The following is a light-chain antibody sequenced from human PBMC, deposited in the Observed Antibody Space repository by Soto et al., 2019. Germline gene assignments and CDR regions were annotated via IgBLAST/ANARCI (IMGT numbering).Light chain of an antibody. CDR1: QSIGTW. CDR2: KAS. CDR3: LQYSTHSPT. Sequence: DIQMTQSPSTLSTSVGDRVTITCRASQSIGTWLAWYQQKPVKAPKVLIYKASTLDSGVPSRFSGSGAGTGFTLIISCPQPDDFANYYCLQYSTHSPTFGQGTNVEIK. J-gene: IGKJ1*01. V-gene: IGKV1-5*03.